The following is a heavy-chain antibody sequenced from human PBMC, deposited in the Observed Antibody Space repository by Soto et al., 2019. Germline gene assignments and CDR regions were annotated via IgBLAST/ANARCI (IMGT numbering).Heavy chain of an antibody. V-gene: IGHV3-53*02. D-gene: IGHD1-1*01. CDR2: IYSGGST. CDR3: ARDGGTIRDFDL. Sequence: EVQLVETGGGLILPGGSLRLSCAASGFTVSSNYMSWVRQAPGQGLEWVSVIYSGGSTYYADSVKGRFTISRDNAKNTLYLQRNSLRAEDTAVYYCARDGGTIRDFDLWGRGTLVTVSS. CDR1: GFTVSSNY. J-gene: IGHJ2*01.